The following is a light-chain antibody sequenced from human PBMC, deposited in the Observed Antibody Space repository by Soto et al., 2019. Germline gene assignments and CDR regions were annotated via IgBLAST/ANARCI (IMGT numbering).Light chain of an antibody. CDR3: AAWDDSLNGLYV. J-gene: IGLJ1*01. Sequence: QSVLTQPPSASGTPGQRVTISCSGGSSNIGSNAVTWYHQLPGTAPKLLIYSNNQRPSGVPDRFSGSKSGTSASLAISGLQSEDEADYYCAAWDDSLNGLYVFGTGTNLTVL. CDR1: SSNIGSNA. CDR2: SNN. V-gene: IGLV1-44*01.